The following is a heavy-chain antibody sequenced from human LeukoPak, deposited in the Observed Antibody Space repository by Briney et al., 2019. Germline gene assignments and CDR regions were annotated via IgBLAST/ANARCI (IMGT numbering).Heavy chain of an antibody. CDR1: GYSISNGYY. V-gene: IGHV4-38-2*02. CDR3: ARAYGDGYYYYMDV. D-gene: IGHD4-17*01. Sequence: PPETLSLTCTVSGYSISNGYYWGWIRQPPGKGLEWIGSIYYSGSTYYNPSLKSRVTISVDTSKNQFSLKLSSVTAADTAVYYCARAYGDGYYYYMDVWGKGTTVTISS. CDR2: IYYSGST. J-gene: IGHJ6*03.